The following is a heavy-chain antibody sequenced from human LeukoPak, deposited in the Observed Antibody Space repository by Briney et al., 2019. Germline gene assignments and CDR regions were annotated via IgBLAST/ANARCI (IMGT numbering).Heavy chain of an antibody. CDR3: GGTLWFGRGVDAFDI. Sequence: ASVKVSCKDSGYTFTSYDINWVRQATGQGLEWMEWMNPNSGNTGYAQKFQGRVTMTRNTSISTAYMELSSLRSEDTAVYYCGGTLWFGRGVDAFDIWGQGTMVTVSS. J-gene: IGHJ3*02. D-gene: IGHD3-10*01. CDR1: GYTFTSYD. CDR2: MNPNSGNT. V-gene: IGHV1-8*01.